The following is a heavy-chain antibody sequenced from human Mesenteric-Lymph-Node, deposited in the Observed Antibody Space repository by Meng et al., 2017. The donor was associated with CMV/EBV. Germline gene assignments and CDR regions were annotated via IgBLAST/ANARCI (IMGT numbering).Heavy chain of an antibody. J-gene: IGHJ4*02. CDR3: ARDYLEWYLEF. V-gene: IGHV1-18*01. CDR2: ISVNNGHT. Sequence: ASVKVSCKPSGYSFTGYDITWVRQAPGQGLEWMGRISVNNGHTNYLQAFQGRVTMTADTSTSTAYMELTSLTFDDTAVYYCARDYLEWYLEFWGQGTLVTVSS. CDR1: GYSFTGYD. D-gene: IGHD3-3*01.